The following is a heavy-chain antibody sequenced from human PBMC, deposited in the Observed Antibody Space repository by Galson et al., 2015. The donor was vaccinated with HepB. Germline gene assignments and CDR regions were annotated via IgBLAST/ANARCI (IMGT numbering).Heavy chain of an antibody. CDR2: ISYDGSNK. V-gene: IGHV3-30-3*01. D-gene: IGHD5-18*01. Sequence: SLRLSCAASGFTFITYSMHWVRQAPGKGLEWVAVISYDGSNKYYADSVNGRFTISRDNSKNTVYLEMNSLRGEDTAVYYCARDPSPNGYSYAYLDSWGRATLVTVSS. CDR3: ARDPSPNGYSYAYLDS. J-gene: IGHJ4*02. CDR1: GFTFITYS.